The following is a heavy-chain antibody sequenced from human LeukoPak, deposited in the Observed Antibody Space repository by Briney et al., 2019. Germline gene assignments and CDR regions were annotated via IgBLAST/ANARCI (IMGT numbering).Heavy chain of an antibody. J-gene: IGHJ4*02. CDR3: ARESFGLDY. CDR1: GFTLSNYD. CDR2: ISSDGSNE. V-gene: IGHV3-30-3*01. D-gene: IGHD3-16*01. Sequence: GGSLRLSCAASGFTLSNYDMHWVRQAPGKGLEWVAFISSDGSNEYYGDSVKGRFTIYRDNLILYLQMNRLRTEDTAVYFCARESFGLDYWGQGTLVTVSS.